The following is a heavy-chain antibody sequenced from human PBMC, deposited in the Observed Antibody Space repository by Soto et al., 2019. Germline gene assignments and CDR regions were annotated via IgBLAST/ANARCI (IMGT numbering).Heavy chain of an antibody. Sequence: GASVKVSCKASGYTFTGYYMHWVRQAPGQGLEWMGWINPNSGGTNYAQKFQGWVTMTRDTSTSTAYMELSRLRSDDTAVYYCAREGGDSSGWYYFDYWGQGTLVTVSS. J-gene: IGHJ4*02. CDR1: GYTFTGYY. D-gene: IGHD6-19*01. V-gene: IGHV1-2*04. CDR3: AREGGDSSGWYYFDY. CDR2: INPNSGGT.